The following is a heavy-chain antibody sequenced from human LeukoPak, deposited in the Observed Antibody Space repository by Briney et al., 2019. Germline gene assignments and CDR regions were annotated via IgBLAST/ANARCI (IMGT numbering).Heavy chain of an antibody. J-gene: IGHJ4*02. CDR1: GFTFSSYA. V-gene: IGHV3-30-3*01. CDR2: MSHDGSVK. Sequence: GGSLRLSCAASGFTFSSYAMHWVRQAPGKGLEWVAVMSHDGSVKIYADSVQGRFTISRDNSKNTLYLQLSSLRAEDTAVYHCARPREAGSSSGWYFDKWGQGTLVTVSS. D-gene: IGHD6-19*01. CDR3: ARPREAGSSSGWYFDK.